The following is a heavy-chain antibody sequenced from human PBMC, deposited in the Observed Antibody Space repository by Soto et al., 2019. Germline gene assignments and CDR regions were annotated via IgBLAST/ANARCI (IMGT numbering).Heavy chain of an antibody. CDR1: GFSFSDYY. Sequence: QVQLVESGGGLVKPGGSLKPSCAASGFSFSDYYMSWIRQAPGKGLEWVSYISGSGSMIYYADSLKGRFTISRDNANNSLYLQMNSLRAEDTAVYYCAREDDPPLSPTRHFDYWGQGTLVTVSS. V-gene: IGHV3-11*01. CDR2: ISGSGSMI. D-gene: IGHD1-1*01. J-gene: IGHJ4*02. CDR3: AREDDPPLSPTRHFDY.